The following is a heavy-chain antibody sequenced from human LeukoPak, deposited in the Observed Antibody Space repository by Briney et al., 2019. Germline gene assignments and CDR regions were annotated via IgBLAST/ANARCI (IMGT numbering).Heavy chain of an antibody. V-gene: IGHV3-7*01. D-gene: IGHD4-23*01. J-gene: IGHJ4*02. CDR2: IKQDGSEK. CDR1: GFTFSSYW. CDR3: ARDELAGLPNSEALFDY. Sequence: PGRSLRLSCAASGFTFSSYWMSWVRQAPGKGLEWVANIKQDGSEKYYVDSVKGRFTISRDNAKNSLYLQMNSLRAEDTAVYYCARDELAGLPNSEALFDYWGQGTLVTVSS.